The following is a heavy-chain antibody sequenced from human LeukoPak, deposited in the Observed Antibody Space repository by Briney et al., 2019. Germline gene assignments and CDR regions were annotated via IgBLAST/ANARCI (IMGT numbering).Heavy chain of an antibody. V-gene: IGHV3-13*01. CDR1: GFTFSSYD. CDR3: AREATAAGFDY. D-gene: IGHD6-13*01. J-gene: IGHJ4*02. CDR2: IGTAGDT. Sequence: GGSLRLSCAASGFTFSSYDMHWVRQATGKGLEWVSAIGTAGDTYYPGSVKGRFTISRENAKNSLYLQMNSLRAGDTAVYYCAREATAAGFDYWGQGTLATVSS.